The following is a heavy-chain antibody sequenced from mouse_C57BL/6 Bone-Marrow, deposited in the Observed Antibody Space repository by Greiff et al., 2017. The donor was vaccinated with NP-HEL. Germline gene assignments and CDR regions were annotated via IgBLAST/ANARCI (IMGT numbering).Heavy chain of an antibody. V-gene: IGHV1-81*01. Sequence: QVQLKESGAELARPGASVKLSCKASGYTFTSYGISWVKQRTGQGLEWIGEIYPRSGNTYYNEKFKGKATLPAEKSSSTAYMELRSLTSEACAVYFCARTITTVGDDWGQGTTLTVSS. CDR3: ARTITTVGDD. J-gene: IGHJ2*01. CDR2: IYPRSGNT. D-gene: IGHD1-1*01. CDR1: GYTFTSYG.